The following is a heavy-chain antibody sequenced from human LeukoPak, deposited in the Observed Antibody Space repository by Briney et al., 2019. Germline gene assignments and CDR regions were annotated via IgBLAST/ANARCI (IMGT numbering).Heavy chain of an antibody. J-gene: IGHJ4*02. D-gene: IGHD3-22*01. Sequence: SETLSLTCTVSVGSIRGGSHYWAWIRQPPGKGLEWIGSIYYSGSTYYNPSLENRVTISIDTSKNHFSLKLSSLSAADTSVYYCAKRDDSGGNLVDLWGQGTLVTVS. V-gene: IGHV4-39*02. CDR2: IYYSGST. CDR1: VGSIRGGSHY. CDR3: AKRDDSGGNLVDL.